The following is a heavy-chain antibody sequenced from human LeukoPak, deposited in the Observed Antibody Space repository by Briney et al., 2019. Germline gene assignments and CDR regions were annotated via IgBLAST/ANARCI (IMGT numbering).Heavy chain of an antibody. CDR2: MNPNSGNT. Sequence: ASVKVSCKASGYTFTSYDINWVRQATGQGLEWMGWMNPNSGNTGYAQKFQGRVTMTRNTSISTAYMELSSLRSEDTAVYYCARAPGNTYYFDYWGQGTLVTVSS. CDR1: GYTFTSYD. D-gene: IGHD4-23*01. J-gene: IGHJ4*02. CDR3: ARAPGNTYYFDY. V-gene: IGHV1-8*01.